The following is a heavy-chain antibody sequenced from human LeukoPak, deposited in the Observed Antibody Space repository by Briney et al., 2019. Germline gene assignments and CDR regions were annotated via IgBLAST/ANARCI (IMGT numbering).Heavy chain of an antibody. CDR2: ISSSSSYI. Sequence: PGGSLRLSCAASGFTFSSYAMHWVRQAPGKGLEWVSSISSSSSYIYYADSVKGRFTISRDNAKNSLYLQMNSLRAEDTAVYYCARDARITIFGVAPIDYWGQGTLVTVSS. CDR3: ARDARITIFGVAPIDY. V-gene: IGHV3-21*01. D-gene: IGHD3-3*01. CDR1: GFTFSSYA. J-gene: IGHJ4*02.